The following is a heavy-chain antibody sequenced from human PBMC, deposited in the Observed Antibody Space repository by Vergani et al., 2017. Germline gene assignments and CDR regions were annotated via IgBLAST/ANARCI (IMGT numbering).Heavy chain of an antibody. Sequence: QLQLQESGPGLVKPSETLSLTCTVSGGSISSSSYYWGWIRQPPGKGLEWIGSIYYSGSTYYNPSLKSRVTISVDTSKNQFSLKLSSVTAADTAVYYCARETVVVVAATHSWFDPWGQGTLVTGSS. D-gene: IGHD2-15*01. J-gene: IGHJ5*02. CDR1: GGSISSSSYY. V-gene: IGHV4-39*07. CDR2: IYYSGST. CDR3: ARETVVVVAATHSWFDP.